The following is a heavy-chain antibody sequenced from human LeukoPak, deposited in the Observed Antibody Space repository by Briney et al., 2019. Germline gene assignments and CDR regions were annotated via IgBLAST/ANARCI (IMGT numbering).Heavy chain of an antibody. CDR1: GFTFSSYA. CDR3: ASSGWPSKIPGRLDY. D-gene: IGHD6-19*01. CDR2: IWYDGSNK. V-gene: IGHV3-33*08. J-gene: IGHJ4*02. Sequence: GGSLRLSCAASGFTFSSYAMHWVRQAPGKGLEWVAVIWYDGSNKYYADSVKGRFTISRDNSKNTLYLQMNSLRAEDTAVYYCASSGWPSKIPGRLDYWGQGTLVTVSS.